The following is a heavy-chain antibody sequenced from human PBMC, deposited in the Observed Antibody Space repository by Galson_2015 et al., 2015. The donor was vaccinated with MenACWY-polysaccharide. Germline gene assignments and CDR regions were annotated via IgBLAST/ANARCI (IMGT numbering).Heavy chain of an antibody. CDR1: GGTFNSYA. V-gene: IGHV1-69*04. J-gene: IGHJ5*02. Sequence: SVKVSCKASGGTFNSYAISWVRQAPGQGLEWMGRIIPIVGIINYAQKFQGRVTITADKSTSTIYMELSSLRSEDAAVYYCARGGRAISNRNWFDVWGQGTLVTVSS. CDR2: IIPIVGII. D-gene: IGHD3-16*01. CDR3: ARGGRAISNRNWFDV.